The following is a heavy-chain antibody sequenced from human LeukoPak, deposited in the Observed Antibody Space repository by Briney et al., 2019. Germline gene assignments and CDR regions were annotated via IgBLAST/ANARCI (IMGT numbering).Heavy chain of an antibody. CDR3: ARGIIAAAGDFDY. D-gene: IGHD6-13*01. CDR2: MNPNSGNT. V-gene: IGHV1-8*01. J-gene: IGHJ4*02. Sequence: ASVKVSCKASGYTFTSYDISWVRQATGQGLEWMGWMNPNSGNTGYAQKFQGRVTMTRNTSISTAYMELSSLRSEDTAVYYCARGIIAAAGDFDYWGQGTLVTVSS. CDR1: GYTFTSYD.